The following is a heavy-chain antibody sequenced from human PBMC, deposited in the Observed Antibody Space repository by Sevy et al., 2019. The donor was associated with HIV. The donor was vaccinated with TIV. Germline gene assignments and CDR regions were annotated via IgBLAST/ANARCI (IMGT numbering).Heavy chain of an antibody. V-gene: IGHV3-48*01. J-gene: IGHJ4*02. CDR3: AREDVLRFLEWLSPWDY. CDR2: ISSSSSTI. D-gene: IGHD3-3*01. Sequence: GESLKISCAASGFTFSSYSMNWVRQAPGKGLEWVSYISSSSSTIYYADSVKGRFTISRDNAKNSLYLQMNSLRAEDTAVYYCAREDVLRFLEWLSPWDYWGQGTLVTVSS. CDR1: GFTFSSYS.